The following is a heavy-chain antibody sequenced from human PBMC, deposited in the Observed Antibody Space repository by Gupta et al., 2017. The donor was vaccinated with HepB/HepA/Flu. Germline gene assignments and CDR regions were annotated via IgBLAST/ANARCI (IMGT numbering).Heavy chain of an antibody. D-gene: IGHD6-19*01. Sequence: QVQLVQSGAEVKKPGASVKVSCKASGYTFTSYGISWVRQAPGQGLEWMGWISAYNGNTNYAQKLQGRVTMTTDTSTSTAYMELRSLRSDDTAVYYCARDSDDIAVAGIDAFDIWGQGTMVTVSS. J-gene: IGHJ3*02. CDR2: ISAYNGNT. CDR3: ARDSDDIAVAGIDAFDI. V-gene: IGHV1-18*01. CDR1: GYTFTSYG.